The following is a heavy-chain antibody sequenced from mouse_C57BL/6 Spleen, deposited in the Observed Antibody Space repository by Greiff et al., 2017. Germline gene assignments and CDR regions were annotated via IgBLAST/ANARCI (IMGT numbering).Heavy chain of an antibody. D-gene: IGHD3-3*01. V-gene: IGHV1-69*01. CDR2: IDPSDSYT. CDR3: SRRAVTAYFDV. CDR1: GYTFTSYW. Sequence: VQLQQPGAELVMPGASVKLSCKASGYTFTSYWMHWVKQRPGQGLEWIGEIDPSDSYTNYNQKFKGKATLTVDKSSSTAYMQLSSLTSEDSAVXSCSRRAVTAYFDVWGTATTVTVSS. J-gene: IGHJ1*03.